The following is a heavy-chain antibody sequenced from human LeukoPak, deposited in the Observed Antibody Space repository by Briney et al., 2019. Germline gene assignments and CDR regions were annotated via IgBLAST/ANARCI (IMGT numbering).Heavy chain of an antibody. CDR2: INSDGSST. Sequence: PGGSLRLSCAASGFTFSSYWMHWVRQPPGKGLVWVSRINSDGSSTSYADSVKGRFTISRDNAKNTLYLQMNSLRAEDTAVYYCASSYRRGVYAFDIWGQGTMVTVSS. V-gene: IGHV3-74*01. J-gene: IGHJ3*02. CDR3: ASSYRRGVYAFDI. CDR1: GFTFSSYW. D-gene: IGHD3-16*02.